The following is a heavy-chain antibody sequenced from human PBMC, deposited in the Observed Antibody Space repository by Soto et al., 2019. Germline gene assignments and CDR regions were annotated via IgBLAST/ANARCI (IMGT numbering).Heavy chain of an antibody. Sequence: QVQLVQSAGEVKKPGASVKVSCKASGYTFIRYGITWVRQAPGQGLEWMGWISPYNDYTIYAQKLQGRVTMTTDTSTRTVYLDLRSLKSDATAVYYCARGGYDDNTWGKLSHYGLDVWGQGTSVTVSS. V-gene: IGHV1-18*01. CDR3: ARGGYDDNTWGKLSHYGLDV. D-gene: IGHD3-16*01. CDR2: ISPYNDYT. J-gene: IGHJ6*02. CDR1: GYTFIRYG.